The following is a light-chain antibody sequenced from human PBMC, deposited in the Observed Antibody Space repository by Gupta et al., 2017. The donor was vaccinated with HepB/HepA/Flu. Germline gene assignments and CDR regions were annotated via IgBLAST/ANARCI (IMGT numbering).Light chain of an antibody. J-gene: IGLJ2*01. Sequence: NFMLTQPRSVSDSPRQMVTISCTRSSGSIDNNYVQWYQQRPGSAPPILIYEDRQRPSGVPDRCSGSTDSSSNASSLIISGLRAEDEAYYYCQSYDSGSNWIFGGGTKLTVL. V-gene: IGLV6-57*03. CDR1: SGSIDNNY. CDR2: EDR. CDR3: QSYDSGSNWI.